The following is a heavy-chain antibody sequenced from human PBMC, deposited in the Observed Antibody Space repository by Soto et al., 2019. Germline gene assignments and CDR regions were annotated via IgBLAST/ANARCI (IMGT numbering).Heavy chain of an antibody. Sequence: QVQLVQSGAEVQKPGSSVKVSCKASGGTFSSYTISWVRQAPGQGLEWMGRFIPILGIANYAQKFQGRVTITTDKSTSTAYMELRSLRSEDTAVYYCAILVSCSGSYDDAFDIWGQGTMVTVSS. J-gene: IGHJ3*02. CDR3: AILVSCSGSYDDAFDI. V-gene: IGHV1-69*02. D-gene: IGHD3-10*02. CDR1: GGTFSSYT. CDR2: FIPILGIA.